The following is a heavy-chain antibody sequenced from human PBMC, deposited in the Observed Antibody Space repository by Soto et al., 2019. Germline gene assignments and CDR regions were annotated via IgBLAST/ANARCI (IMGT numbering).Heavy chain of an antibody. V-gene: IGHV1-18*01. CDR3: ARDVGRLPRGCGRCAVAN. Sequence: QVQLVQSGAEVKEPGASVKVSCKTSGYSFSSYGISWVRQAPGQGPEWMGWISGYDGYTNYARKLQDRVTMTTDKFTSPVYLVVGSLRPGDAAGYYCARDVGRLPRGCGRCAVANRGKATLVSFSS. CDR2: ISGYDGYT. D-gene: IGHD6-19*01. J-gene: IGHJ4*02. CDR1: GYSFSSYG.